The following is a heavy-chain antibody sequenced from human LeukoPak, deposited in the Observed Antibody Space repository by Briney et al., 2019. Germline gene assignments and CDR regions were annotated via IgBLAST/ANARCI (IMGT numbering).Heavy chain of an antibody. CDR1: GGTIRCCC. CDR3: TSDSKLFGAFYL. Sequence: SETLSLTCTGSGGTIRCCCWNWMRQPPGEKLEWIGYLYYSGSTNYNPSLGSRVTISADSSKNQFSLKLTSVTAADTAVYYCTSDSKLFGAFYLWGPGTMVTVSS. D-gene: IGHD3-16*01. J-gene: IGHJ3*01. CDR2: LYYSGST. V-gene: IGHV4-59*01.